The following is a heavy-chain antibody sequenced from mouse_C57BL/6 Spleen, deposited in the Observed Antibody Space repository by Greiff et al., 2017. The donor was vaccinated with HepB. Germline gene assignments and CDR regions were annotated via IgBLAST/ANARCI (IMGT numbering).Heavy chain of an antibody. Sequence: QVHVKQSGAELAKPGASVKLSCKASGYTFTSYWMHWVKQRPGQGLEWIGYINPSSGYTKYNQKFKDKATLTADKSSSTAYMQLSSLTDEDSAVYYCASITTVAGDYWGQGTTLTVSS. CDR2: INPSSGYT. CDR1: GYTFTSYW. CDR3: ASITTVAGDY. J-gene: IGHJ2*01. D-gene: IGHD1-1*01. V-gene: IGHV1-7*01.